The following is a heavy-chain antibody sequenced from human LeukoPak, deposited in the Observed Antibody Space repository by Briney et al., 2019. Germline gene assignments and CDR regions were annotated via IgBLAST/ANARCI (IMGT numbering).Heavy chain of an antibody. CDR3: AKQGRRNYSYYRAV. CDR2: INYSGST. Sequence: SETLSLTCAVYGGSFSGYYWSWIRQPPGKGLEWIGEINYSGSTKYNPSLKSRVTISVDTSKNQFSLKLSSVTAADTAVYYCAKQGRRNYSYYRAVWGKGTPGPIS. J-gene: IGHJ6*03. D-gene: IGHD7-27*01. CDR1: GGSFSGYY. V-gene: IGHV4-34*01.